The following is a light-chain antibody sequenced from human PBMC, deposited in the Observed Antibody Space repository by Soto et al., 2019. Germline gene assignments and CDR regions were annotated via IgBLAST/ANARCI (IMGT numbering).Light chain of an antibody. CDR3: QQYAGLPYT. CDR2: GAS. J-gene: IGKJ2*01. CDR1: QSVSSSY. V-gene: IGKV3-20*01. Sequence: DIELTQSPATLSLSPGERATLSCRASQSVSSSYLAWYQQKPGQAPRLLIYGASSRATGIPDRFSGSGSGTDFTLTISRLEPEDFAVYYCQQYAGLPYTFGQGTKLEIK.